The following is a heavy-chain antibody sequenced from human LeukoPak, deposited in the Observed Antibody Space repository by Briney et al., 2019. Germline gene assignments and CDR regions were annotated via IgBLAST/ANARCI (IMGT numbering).Heavy chain of an antibody. J-gene: IGHJ4*02. D-gene: IGHD6-13*01. Sequence: SETLSLTCTLCGDSISSYYWSWIRQTPGKGLEWIGYMYYSGSTSYNPSLKRRVTISVDTSKNQFSLTLSSVTAADTAVYCCARVSRWYGLYDYWGQGTLVSVSS. CDR2: MYYSGST. CDR1: GDSISSYY. CDR3: ARVSRWYGLYDY. V-gene: IGHV4-59*01.